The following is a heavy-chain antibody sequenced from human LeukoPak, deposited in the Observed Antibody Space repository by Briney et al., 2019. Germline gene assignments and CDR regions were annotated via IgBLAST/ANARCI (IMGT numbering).Heavy chain of an antibody. Sequence: GGSLRLSCRTSGFLFHVYTMTWVRQTPGKGREWIPSISHSDDSTYYADSVKGRFTISRDNSKDTVYLQMNSLRVDDTDLYHCAKSYDTSTSPDHWGQGILVSVSS. CDR1: GFLFHVYT. J-gene: IGHJ5*02. CDR3: AKSYDTSTSPDH. V-gene: IGHV3-23*01. CDR2: ISHSDDST. D-gene: IGHD3-3*01.